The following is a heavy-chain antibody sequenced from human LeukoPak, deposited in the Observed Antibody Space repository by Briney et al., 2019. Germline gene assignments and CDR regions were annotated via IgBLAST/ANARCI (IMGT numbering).Heavy chain of an antibody. CDR3: ANLAVAGAIDY. D-gene: IGHD6-19*01. J-gene: IGHJ4*02. CDR1: GFTFSSYG. V-gene: IGHV3-33*06. CDR2: IWYDGSNK. Sequence: GRSLRLSCAASGFTFSSYGMHWVRQAPGKGLEWVAVIWYDGSNKYYADSVKGRFTISRDNSKNTLYLQMNSLRAEDTAVYYCANLAVAGAIDYWGQGPLVTVSS.